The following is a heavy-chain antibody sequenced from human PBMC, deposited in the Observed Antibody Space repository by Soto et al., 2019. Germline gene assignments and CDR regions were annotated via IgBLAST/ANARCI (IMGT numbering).Heavy chain of an antibody. CDR3: ASGQQVILRYYYGLDV. V-gene: IGHV3-53*01. CDR1: GFTVSTNY. CDR2: IYYDDGST. D-gene: IGHD6-13*01. Sequence: GGSLRLSCAVSGFTVSTNYMSWVRQAPGKGLEWVSVIYYDDGSTYYADSVKGRFSISRDSSRNTLYLQMNSLRAEDTAVCYCASGQQVILRYYYGLDVWGQGTTVTVSS. J-gene: IGHJ6*02.